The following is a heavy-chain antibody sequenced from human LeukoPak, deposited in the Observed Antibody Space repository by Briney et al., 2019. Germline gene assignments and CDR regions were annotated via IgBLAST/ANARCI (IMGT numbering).Heavy chain of an antibody. CDR3: ARDRDGYNSLDY. V-gene: IGHV4-31*03. Sequence: PSQTLSLTCTVSGGSISSGDYYWSWIRQHPGRDLEWIGYIYYSGSTYYNPSLKSRVTISVDTSKNQFSLKLSAVTAADTAVYYCARDRDGYNSLDYWGQGALVTVSS. D-gene: IGHD5-24*01. CDR2: IYYSGST. CDR1: GGSISSGDYY. J-gene: IGHJ4*02.